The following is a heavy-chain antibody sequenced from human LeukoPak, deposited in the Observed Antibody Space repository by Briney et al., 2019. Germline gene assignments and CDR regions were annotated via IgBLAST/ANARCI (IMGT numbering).Heavy chain of an antibody. V-gene: IGHV3-23*01. Sequence: GGSLRLSCAASGFTFSSYAMSCVRQAPGKGLEWVSAISGSGGSTYYADSVKGRFTISRDNSKNTLYLQMNSLRAEDTAVYYCAKSGIPLVGASRNDYWGQGTLVTVSS. J-gene: IGHJ4*02. CDR2: ISGSGGST. D-gene: IGHD1-26*01. CDR3: AKSGIPLVGASRNDY. CDR1: GFTFSSYA.